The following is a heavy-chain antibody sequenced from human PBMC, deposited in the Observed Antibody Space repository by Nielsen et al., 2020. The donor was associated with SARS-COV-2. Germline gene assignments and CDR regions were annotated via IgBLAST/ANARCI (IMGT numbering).Heavy chain of an antibody. CDR3: ARARATIFGLVMSYGMDV. CDR2: ISSSSTYK. CDR1: GFTFNIYS. Sequence: GGSLRLSCAASGFTFNIYSMNWVRQAPGKGLEWVSSISSSSTYKYYADSVKGRFTISRDNAKNSLYLQMNSLRAEDTAMYYCARARATIFGLVMSYGMDVWGQGTTVAVSS. V-gene: IGHV3-21*01. D-gene: IGHD3/OR15-3a*01. J-gene: IGHJ6*02.